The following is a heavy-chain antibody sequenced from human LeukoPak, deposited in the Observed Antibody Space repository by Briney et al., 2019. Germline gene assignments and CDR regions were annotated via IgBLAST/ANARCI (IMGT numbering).Heavy chain of an antibody. CDR1: GFTFSSYA. D-gene: IGHD2-2*02. CDR2: ISYDGSNK. V-gene: IGHV3-30*04. Sequence: GGSLRLSCAASGFTFSSYAMHWVRQAPGKGLEWVAVISYDGSNKYYADSVKGRFTISRDNSKNTLYLQMNSLRAEDTAVYYCARDPYQLLYFDYWGQGTLVTVS. CDR3: ARDPYQLLYFDY. J-gene: IGHJ4*02.